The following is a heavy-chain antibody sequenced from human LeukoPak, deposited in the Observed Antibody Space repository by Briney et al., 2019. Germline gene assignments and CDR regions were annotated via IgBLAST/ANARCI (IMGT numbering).Heavy chain of an antibody. Sequence: GRSLRLSCAASGFTFSGSAMHWVRQASGKGLEWVGRIRSKANSYATAYAASVKGRFTISRDDSKNTAYLQMNSLKTEDTAVYYCTRLHGSGSYYDYWGQGTLVTVSS. CDR1: GFTFSGSA. D-gene: IGHD3-10*01. J-gene: IGHJ4*02. CDR3: TRLHGSGSYYDY. V-gene: IGHV3-73*01. CDR2: IRSKANSYAT.